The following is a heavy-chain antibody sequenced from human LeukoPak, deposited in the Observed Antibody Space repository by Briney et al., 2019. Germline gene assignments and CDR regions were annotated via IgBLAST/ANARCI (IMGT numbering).Heavy chain of an antibody. CDR2: ISSNGGST. Sequence: GRSLRLSCSASGFTFSSYAMHWVRQAPGKGLEYVSAISSNGGSTYYADSVKGRFTISRDNSKNTLYLQMSSLRAEDTAVYYCVKSMVRGINWFDPWGQGTLVTVSS. CDR1: GFTFSSYA. D-gene: IGHD3-10*01. CDR3: VKSMVRGINWFDP. J-gene: IGHJ5*02. V-gene: IGHV3-64D*06.